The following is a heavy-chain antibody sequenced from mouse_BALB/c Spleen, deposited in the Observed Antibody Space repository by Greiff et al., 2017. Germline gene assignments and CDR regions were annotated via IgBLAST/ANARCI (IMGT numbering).Heavy chain of an antibody. Sequence: EVKLVESGGGLVQPGGSRKLSCAASGFTFSSFGMHWVRQAPEKGLEWVAYISSGSSTIYYADTVKGRFTISRDNPKNTLFLQMTSLRSEDTAMYYCARSPIYYDYDSYAMDYWGQGTSVTVSS. CDR3: ARSPIYYDYDSYAMDY. V-gene: IGHV5-17*02. J-gene: IGHJ4*01. CDR1: GFTFSSFG. D-gene: IGHD2-4*01. CDR2: ISSGSSTI.